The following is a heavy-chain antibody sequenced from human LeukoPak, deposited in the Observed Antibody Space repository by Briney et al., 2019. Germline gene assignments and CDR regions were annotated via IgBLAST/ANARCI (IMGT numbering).Heavy chain of an antibody. CDR1: GFTFSDYY. Sequence: GGSLRLSCAASGFTFSDYYMSWIRQAPGKGLEWVSYISSSGSTIYYADSVKGRFTISRDNAKNSLYLQMNSLRAEDTAVYYCARELGDYVWGSYRSAPHYWGQGTLVTVSS. CDR3: ARELGDYVWGSYRSAPHY. V-gene: IGHV3-11*04. J-gene: IGHJ4*02. D-gene: IGHD3-16*02. CDR2: ISSSGSTI.